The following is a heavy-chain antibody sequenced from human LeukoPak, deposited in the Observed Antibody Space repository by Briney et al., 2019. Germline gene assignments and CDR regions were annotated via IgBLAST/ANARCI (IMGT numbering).Heavy chain of an antibody. CDR3: AIAPNYYDSSGYRY. D-gene: IGHD3-22*01. V-gene: IGHV1-24*01. CDR1: GYTLTELS. Sequence: GASVKVSCKVSGYTLTELSMHWVRQAPGKGLEWMGGFDPEDGETIYAQKFQGRVTMTEDTSTDTAYMELSSLRSEDTAVYYCAIAPNYYDSSGYRYWGQGTLVTVSS. CDR2: FDPEDGET. J-gene: IGHJ4*02.